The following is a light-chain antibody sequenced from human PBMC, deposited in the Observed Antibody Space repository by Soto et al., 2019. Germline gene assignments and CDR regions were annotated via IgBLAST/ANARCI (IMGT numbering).Light chain of an antibody. CDR2: GNY. CDR1: SSNVGAGYD. CDR3: QSYDNSLSNYV. J-gene: IGLJ1*01. V-gene: IGLV1-40*01. Sequence: QLVLTQPPSVSGAPGQRVTISCTGSSSNVGAGYDVHWYQQLPGTAPKLLIYGNYNRPSGVPDRFSGSKSGTSASLAITGLQAEDEVDYYCQSYDNSLSNYVFGTGTQLTVL.